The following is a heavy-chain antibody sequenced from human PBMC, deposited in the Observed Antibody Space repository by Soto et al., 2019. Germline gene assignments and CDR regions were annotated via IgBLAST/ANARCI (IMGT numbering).Heavy chain of an antibody. D-gene: IGHD5-12*01. CDR2: FSGSGGNI. CDR1: GFTFSTHA. J-gene: IGHJ6*02. V-gene: IGHV3-23*01. Sequence: EVQLLESGGVLVQPGGSLRLSCVASGFTFSTHAMSWVRQAPGKGLEWVSTFSGSGGNIYYAESVKGRLTIYRDDSKNSLYLQMTSLRVEDTAVYYCAKDPPWTEGPIPMDVWGQGDTVTVSS. CDR3: AKDPPWTEGPIPMDV.